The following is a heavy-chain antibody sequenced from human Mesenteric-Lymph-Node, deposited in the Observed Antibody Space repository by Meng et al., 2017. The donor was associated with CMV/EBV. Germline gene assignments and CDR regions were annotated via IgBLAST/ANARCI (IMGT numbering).Heavy chain of an antibody. J-gene: IGHJ3*02. V-gene: IGHV4-38-2*02. CDR2: IYHSGST. Sequence: ESLKISCAASGFTFSSYSMNWIRQPPGKGLEWIGSIYHSGSTYYNPSLKSRVTISVDTSKNQFSLKLSSVTAADTAVYYCAREGWELSKGEAFDIWGQGTMVTVSS. CDR1: GFTFSSYS. D-gene: IGHD1-26*01. CDR3: AREGWELSKGEAFDI.